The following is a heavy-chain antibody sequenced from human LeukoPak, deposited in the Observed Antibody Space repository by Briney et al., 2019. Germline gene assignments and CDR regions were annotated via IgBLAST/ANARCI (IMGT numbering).Heavy chain of an antibody. CDR3: ARVPSGYTLGYGYYYYYMDV. CDR1: GFTFSDYT. D-gene: IGHD5-18*01. Sequence: GGSLRLSCAVSGFTFSDYTMTWVRQAPGKGLEWVSYISTRSSTIYYADSVKGRFTISRDNTKNALYLQMNSLRAEDTAVYYCARVPSGYTLGYGYYYYYMDVWGKGTTVTVSS. V-gene: IGHV3-48*04. J-gene: IGHJ6*03. CDR2: ISTRSSTI.